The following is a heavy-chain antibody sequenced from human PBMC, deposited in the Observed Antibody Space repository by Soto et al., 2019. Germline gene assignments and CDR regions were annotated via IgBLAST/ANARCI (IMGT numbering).Heavy chain of an antibody. J-gene: IGHJ4*02. CDR2: INAGNGNT. CDR3: ARGPGGPDGPGDY. V-gene: IGHV1-3*01. CDR1: GYTFTSYA. D-gene: IGHD2-15*01. Sequence: QVQLVQCGAEVKKPGASVKVSRKASGYTFTSYAMHWVRQAPGQRLEWMGWINAGNGNTKYSQKFQGRVTITRDTSASTADMELSSLRSDDTAVYYCARGPGGPDGPGDYWGQGTLVTVSS.